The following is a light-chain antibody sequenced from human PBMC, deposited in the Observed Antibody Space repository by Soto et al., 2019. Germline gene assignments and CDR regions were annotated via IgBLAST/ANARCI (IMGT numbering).Light chain of an antibody. CDR2: GAS. J-gene: IGKJ5*01. CDR3: QQYGSSIT. Sequence: DGVVTQHTLSPSVAPGQPASICCLSLHSLLHITGETFLFWYLQKPGQSPQLLIYGASSRATGIPDRFSGSGSGTDFTLTISRLEPEVFAVYYCQQYGSSITFGQGTRLEIK. CDR1: HSLLHITGETF. V-gene: IGKV2-29*01.